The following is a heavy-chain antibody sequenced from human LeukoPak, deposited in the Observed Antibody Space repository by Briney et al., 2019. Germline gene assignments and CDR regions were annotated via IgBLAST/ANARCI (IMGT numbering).Heavy chain of an antibody. CDR3: ARDSSPDSATTYYDALDM. V-gene: IGHV3-7*01. J-gene: IGHJ3*02. Sequence: PGGSLRLSCAGSGFGFRRFWMTWVRQAPGRGLEWVANINGDGDGKRYADSVKDRFTISRDNARSLVFLQIHSLRDEDTALYYCARDSSPDSATTYYDALDMWGQGTMVTVSS. CDR2: INGDGDGK. D-gene: IGHD1-1*01. CDR1: GFGFRRFW.